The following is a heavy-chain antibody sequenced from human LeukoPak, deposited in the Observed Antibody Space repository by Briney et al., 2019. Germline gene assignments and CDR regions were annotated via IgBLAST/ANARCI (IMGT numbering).Heavy chain of an antibody. CDR1: GSSFTTYW. CDR3: GRQTTLAAVDY. CDR2: IDPSDSYT. Sequence: GESLRISCEGSGSSFTTYWISCVRQMPGEGLEWMGRIDPSDSYTDYSPSFQGHVTISADKSISTAYLQWSSLKAPDTAVYYCGRQTTLAAVDYWGQGTLVTVSS. D-gene: IGHD2/OR15-2a*01. V-gene: IGHV5-10-1*01. J-gene: IGHJ4*02.